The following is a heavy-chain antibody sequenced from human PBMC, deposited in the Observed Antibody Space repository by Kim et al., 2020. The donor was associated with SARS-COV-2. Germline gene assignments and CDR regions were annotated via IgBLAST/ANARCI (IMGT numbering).Heavy chain of an antibody. V-gene: IGHV4-34*01. CDR1: GGSFSGYY. D-gene: IGHD6-13*01. Sequence: SETLSLTCAVYGGSFSGYYWSWIRQPPGKGLEWIGEINHSGSTNYNPSLKSRVTISVETSKNQFSLKLSSVTAADTAVYYCARIAASSSWLVDYWGQGTLVTVSS. J-gene: IGHJ4*02. CDR2: INHSGST. CDR3: ARIAASSSWLVDY.